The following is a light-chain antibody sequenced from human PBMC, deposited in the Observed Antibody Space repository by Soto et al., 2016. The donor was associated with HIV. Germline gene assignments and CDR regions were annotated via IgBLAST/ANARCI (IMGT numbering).Light chain of an antibody. CDR2: KAS. CDR3: QQYNTYPWT. CDR1: QRIGTW. Sequence: DIQMTQSPSTLSASIGDRVTITCRASQRIGTWLAWFQQKPGKVPNLLIYKASTLKSGVPSRFSGSGSGTEFTLTITTLQTEDVANYFCQQYNTYPWTFGQGPRWKSN. V-gene: IGKV1-5*03. J-gene: IGKJ1*01.